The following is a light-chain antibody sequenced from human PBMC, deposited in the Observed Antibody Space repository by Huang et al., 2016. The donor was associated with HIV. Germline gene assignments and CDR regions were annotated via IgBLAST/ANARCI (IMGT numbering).Light chain of an antibody. CDR2: GAF. Sequence: EVVLTQSPGTLSLSPGERATLSCRASQSVSSSYTAWYQQKPGQAHRLLIYGAFRRATGIPDRFSGSGSGTDFTLTISRLEPEDFAVYYCQHYGSAFGQGTKVEIK. CDR1: QSVSSSY. V-gene: IGKV3-20*01. CDR3: QHYGSA. J-gene: IGKJ1*01.